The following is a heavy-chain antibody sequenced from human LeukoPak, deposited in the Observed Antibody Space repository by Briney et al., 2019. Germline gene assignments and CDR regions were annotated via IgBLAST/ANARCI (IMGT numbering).Heavy chain of an antibody. D-gene: IGHD2-2*01. V-gene: IGHV3-7*03. J-gene: IGHJ6*02. CDR3: AKGSGSASCYGICYYYTMDA. CDR2: IRQDDSEK. Sequence: GGSLRLSCSASGFTFSDYWMMWVRQAPGKGLEWVGNIRQDDSEKNYVDSVKGRFTISRDNAKSSLYLQMNSLRAEDTAVYYCAKGSGSASCYGICYYYTMDAWGQGTTVTVSS. CDR1: GFTFSDYW.